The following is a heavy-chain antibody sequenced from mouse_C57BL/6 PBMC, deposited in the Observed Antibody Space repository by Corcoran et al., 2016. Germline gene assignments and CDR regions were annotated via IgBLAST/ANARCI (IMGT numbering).Heavy chain of an antibody. D-gene: IGHD2-4*01. CDR1: GYSITSSYY. CDR3: ARGSIYYDYDAWFAY. J-gene: IGHJ3*01. Sequence: DVQLQESGPGLVKPSQSLSLTCSVTGYSITSSYYWNWIRQFPGNKLEWMGYISYDGSNNYNPSLKNRISITRDTSKNQFFLKLNSVTTEDTATYYCARGSIYYDYDAWFAYWGQGTLVTVSA. CDR2: ISYDGSN. V-gene: IGHV3-6*01.